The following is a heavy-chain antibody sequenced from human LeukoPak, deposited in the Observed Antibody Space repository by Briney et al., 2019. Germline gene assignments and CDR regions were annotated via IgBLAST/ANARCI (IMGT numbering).Heavy chain of an antibody. V-gene: IGHV3-21*01. J-gene: IGHJ4*02. CDR3: ARDGAVTNGRYFDY. CDR2: ISSSSSYI. Sequence: PGGSLRLSCVDSGFTFSTYSMNWVRHAPGKGLEWVSSISSSSSYIYYGDSVKGRFTISRDNVKNSLYVQMNSLRGEDTAVYYCARDGAVTNGRYFDYWGQGTLVTVSS. CDR1: GFTFSTYS. D-gene: IGHD4-17*01.